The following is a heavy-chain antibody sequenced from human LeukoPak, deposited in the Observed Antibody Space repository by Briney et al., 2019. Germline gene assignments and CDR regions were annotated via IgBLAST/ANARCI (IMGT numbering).Heavy chain of an antibody. CDR2: ISWNSGSI. J-gene: IGHJ4*02. V-gene: IGHV3-9*01. CDR1: GFTFDDYA. CDR3: AKDMTVAPSTAVDY. D-gene: IGHD6-19*01. Sequence: GGSLRLSCAASGFTFDDYAMHWVRQAPGKGLERVSGISWNSGSIGYADSVKGRSTISRDNAKNSLYLQMNSLRAEDTALYYCAKDMTVAPSTAVDYWGQGTLVTVSS.